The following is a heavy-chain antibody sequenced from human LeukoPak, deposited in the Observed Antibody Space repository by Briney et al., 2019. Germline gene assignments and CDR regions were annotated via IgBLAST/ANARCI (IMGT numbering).Heavy chain of an antibody. CDR1: GYTFTGYY. D-gene: IGHD2-2*01. V-gene: IGHV1-2*02. CDR3: VRGSCSSTICYIDY. J-gene: IGHJ4*02. Sequence: ASVKVSCKTSGYTFTGYYLHWVRQAPGQGLEWMGWLNPSSGGAGSALMFQGRVSMTRDTSTSTAYMERSRLTSDDTAVYYCVRGSCSSTICYIDYWGQGTLVTVSS. CDR2: LNPSSGGA.